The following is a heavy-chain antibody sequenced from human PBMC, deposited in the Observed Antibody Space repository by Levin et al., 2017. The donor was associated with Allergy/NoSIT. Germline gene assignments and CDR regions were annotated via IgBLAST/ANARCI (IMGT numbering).Heavy chain of an antibody. CDR3: AAGPVVAAIDFDY. Sequence: RPSETLSLTCTVSGGSISSYYWSWIRQPPGKGLEWIAYIYYSGSTSYNPSLKSRVTISVDTSKNQFSLNLNSVTAADTAVYDCAAGPVVAAIDFDYWGQGTLVTVSS. CDR2: IYYSGST. CDR1: GGSISSYY. V-gene: IGHV4-59*01. J-gene: IGHJ4*02. D-gene: IGHD2-15*01.